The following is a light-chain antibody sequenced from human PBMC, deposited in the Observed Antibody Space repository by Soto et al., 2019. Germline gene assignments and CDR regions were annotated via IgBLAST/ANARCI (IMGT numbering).Light chain of an antibody. V-gene: IGKV3-11*01. CDR1: QSVSYY. J-gene: IGKJ5*01. CDR2: DAS. Sequence: EIVLTQSPATLSLSPGERATLSCRAGQSVSYYLAWYQQKPGQAPRLLIYDASSRATGIPARFSGSGSGTDFTLTISSLEPEDFAVYYCQQRSDWITFGQGTRLEIK. CDR3: QQRSDWIT.